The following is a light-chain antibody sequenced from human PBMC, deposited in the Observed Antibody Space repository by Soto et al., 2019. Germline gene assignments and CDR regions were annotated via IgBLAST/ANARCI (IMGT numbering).Light chain of an antibody. J-gene: IGKJ4*01. V-gene: IGKV1-27*01. Sequence: DIQMTQSPSSLSASVGDRVTITCRASQGISDHLAWYQQKPGKVPHLLIFAASTLRSGVPSRFSGSGSGADFTLPISSLQPEDVATYYCQNYYRAPVTFGGGTKVDIK. CDR2: AAS. CDR1: QGISDH. CDR3: QNYYRAPVT.